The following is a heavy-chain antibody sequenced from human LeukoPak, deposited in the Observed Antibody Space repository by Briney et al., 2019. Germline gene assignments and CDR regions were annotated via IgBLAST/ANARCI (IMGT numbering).Heavy chain of an antibody. Sequence: GGSLRLSCAASGFTFTTYWMNWVRQAPGKGLEWVANIKQDINEKYYVDSVKGRFTISRDNAKNSLYLQMNSLRAEDTAVYYCAKDTYYDILTGYYPLPFDYWGQGTLVTVSS. D-gene: IGHD3-9*01. V-gene: IGHV3-7*01. J-gene: IGHJ4*02. CDR1: GFTFTTYW. CDR3: AKDTYYDILTGYYPLPFDY. CDR2: IKQDINEK.